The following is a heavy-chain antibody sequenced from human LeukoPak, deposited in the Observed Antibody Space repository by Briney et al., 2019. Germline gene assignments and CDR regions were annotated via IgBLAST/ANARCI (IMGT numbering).Heavy chain of an antibody. Sequence: SETLSLTCTVSGGSISSYDWSWIRQPPGKGLEWVGYIYYGGSTNYNPSLKSRVTISVDTSKNQFSLKLSSVTAADTAVYYCARGTVAPSYWYFDLWGRGTLVTVSS. CDR1: GGSISSYD. CDR2: IYYGGST. CDR3: ARGTVAPSYWYFDL. J-gene: IGHJ2*01. D-gene: IGHD6-19*01. V-gene: IGHV4-59*01.